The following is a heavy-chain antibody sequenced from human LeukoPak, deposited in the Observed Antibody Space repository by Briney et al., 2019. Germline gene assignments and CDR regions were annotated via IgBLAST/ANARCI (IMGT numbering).Heavy chain of an antibody. V-gene: IGHV4-34*01. CDR3: ARVGYYYDSSGYFYYYYYMDV. Sequence: SETLSLTCAVYGGSFSGYYWSWIRQPPGKGLEWIGEINHSGSTNYNPSLKSRATISVDTSKNQFSLKLSSVTAADTAVYYCARVGYYYDSSGYFYYYYYMDVWGKGTTVTVSS. CDR2: INHSGST. CDR1: GGSFSGYY. J-gene: IGHJ6*03. D-gene: IGHD3-22*01.